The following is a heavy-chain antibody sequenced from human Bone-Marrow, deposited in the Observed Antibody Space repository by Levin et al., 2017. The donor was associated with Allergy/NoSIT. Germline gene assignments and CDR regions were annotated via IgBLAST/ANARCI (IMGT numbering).Heavy chain of an antibody. CDR2: QYYSGTT. CDR1: GGSIISTTHY. CDR3: ARLRYYYDRSGFLAEY. V-gene: IGHV4-39*01. Sequence: SETLSLNCTVSGGSIISTTHYWGWIRQPPGKVLEYIGSQYYSGTTNYNPSLKSRVTVSVDTSKNQFSLKMTSVTAADTAVYYCARLRYYYDRSGFLAEYWGLGALVTVSS. J-gene: IGHJ4*02. D-gene: IGHD3-22*01.